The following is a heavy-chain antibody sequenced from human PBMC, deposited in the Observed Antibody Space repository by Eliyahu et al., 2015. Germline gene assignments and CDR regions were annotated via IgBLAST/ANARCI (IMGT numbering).Heavy chain of an antibody. CDR1: GYTFSNYY. J-gene: IGHJ4*02. V-gene: IGHV1-46*03. CDR3: TREEGSFDY. CDR2: IKPSGGST. Sequence: QVQLVQSGAEVKKPGASVKVSCKASGYTFSNYYIHWVRQAPGQGLEWMGIIKPSGGSTTYAQRFQGRVTVTRDTSTSTVYMELSSLRSEDTAVYYCTREEGSFDYWGQGTLVTVSS.